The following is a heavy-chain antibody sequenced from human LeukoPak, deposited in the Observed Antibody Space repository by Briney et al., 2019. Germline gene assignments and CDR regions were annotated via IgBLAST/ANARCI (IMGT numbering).Heavy chain of an antibody. CDR3: AREAVTTGGFDY. V-gene: IGHV1-3*01. D-gene: IGHD4-17*01. J-gene: IGHJ4*02. Sequence: ASVKVSCKASGYTFTHYAVHWVRQAPGQRLEWMGWINAGNGNTKYSQKFQGRVTITRDTSASTAYMELSSLRSEDTAVYYCAREAVTTGGFDYWGQGTLVTVSS. CDR1: GYTFTHYA. CDR2: INAGNGNT.